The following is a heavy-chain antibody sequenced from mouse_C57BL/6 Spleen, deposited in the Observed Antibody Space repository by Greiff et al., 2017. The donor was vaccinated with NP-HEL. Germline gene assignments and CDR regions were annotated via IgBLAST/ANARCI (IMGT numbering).Heavy chain of an antibody. Sequence: EVNVVESGEGLVKPGGSLKLSCAASGFTFSSYAMSWVRQTPEKRLEWVAYISSGGDYIYYAATVKGRFTISRDNARNTLYLQMSSLKSDDTAMYYCTRDRGSSRWYLDVWGTGTTVTVSS. CDR3: TRDRGSSRWYLDV. J-gene: IGHJ1*03. D-gene: IGHD1-1*01. V-gene: IGHV5-9-1*02. CDR1: GFTFSSYA. CDR2: ISSGGDYI.